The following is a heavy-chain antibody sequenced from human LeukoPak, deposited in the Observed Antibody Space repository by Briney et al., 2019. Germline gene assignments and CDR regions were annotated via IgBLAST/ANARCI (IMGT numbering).Heavy chain of an antibody. CDR1: GGTFSSYA. J-gene: IGHJ6*03. V-gene: IGHV1-2*02. Sequence: GASVKVSCKASGGTFSSYAISWVRQAPGQGLEWMGWINPNSGGTNYAQKFQGRVTMTRDTSISTAYMALSRLRSDDTAVYYCARDGGSRNYWYYYMDVWGKGTTVTISS. CDR3: ARDGGSRNYWYYYMDV. CDR2: INPNSGGT. D-gene: IGHD3-10*01.